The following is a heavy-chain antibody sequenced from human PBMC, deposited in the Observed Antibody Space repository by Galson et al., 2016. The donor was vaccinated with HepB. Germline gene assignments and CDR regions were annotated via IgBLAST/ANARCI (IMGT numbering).Heavy chain of an antibody. CDR3: AREKGAAHN. CDR2: VYFSGST. D-gene: IGHD1-26*01. Sequence: TLSLTCTVYGVSVSAAGYYWSWIRQHPRRGLEWIGFVYFSGSTYYNPALQSRLNISIDTSENQFSLRLTSVTAADTAVYYCAREKGAAHNGGQGTPVTVSS. CDR1: GVSVSAAGYY. J-gene: IGHJ4*02. V-gene: IGHV4-31*03.